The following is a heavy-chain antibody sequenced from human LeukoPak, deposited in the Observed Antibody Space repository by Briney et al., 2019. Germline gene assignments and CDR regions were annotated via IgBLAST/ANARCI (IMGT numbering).Heavy chain of an antibody. V-gene: IGHV4-59*12. CDR1: GGSISSYY. J-gene: IGHJ5*02. CDR2: IYYSGST. D-gene: IGHD6-6*01. Sequence: SETLSLSCTVSGGSISSYYWSWIRQPPGKGLEWIGYIYYSGSTNYNPSLKSRVTISVDTSKNQFSLKLSSVTAADTAVYYCAREGPARTAIRSPRWFDPWGQEILVTVSS. CDR3: AREGPARTAIRSPRWFDP.